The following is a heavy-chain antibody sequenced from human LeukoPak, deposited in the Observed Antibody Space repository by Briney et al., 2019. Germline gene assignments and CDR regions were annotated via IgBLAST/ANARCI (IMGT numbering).Heavy chain of an antibody. CDR2: IKQDGSEK. Sequence: GGSLRLSREASGFTFSNYWMRWVRQAPGKGLEWVANIKQDGSEKNYVDPVKGRFTISRDNAKNAQYLQMNSLRAEDTAVYYCAREGVPYAGDYWGQGTLVTVSS. CDR1: GFTFSNYW. CDR3: AREGVPYAGDY. D-gene: IGHD3-10*01. V-gene: IGHV3-7*01. J-gene: IGHJ4*02.